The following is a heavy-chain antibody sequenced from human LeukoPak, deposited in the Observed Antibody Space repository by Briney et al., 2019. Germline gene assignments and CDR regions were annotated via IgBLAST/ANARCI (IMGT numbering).Heavy chain of an antibody. CDR1: GFSLTTNGMG. CDR2: IYWNDDN. CDR3: AHRKGGSYRTPDFDY. D-gene: IGHD1-26*01. Sequence: SGPTLVNPTQTLTLTFTFSGFSLTTNGMGVGWIRQPPGKALESLALIYWNDDNRYSPSLKSRLTITKDTSRNQVVLTMTNMDPVDTATYYCAHRKGGSYRTPDFDYWGQGTLVTVSS. V-gene: IGHV2-5*01. J-gene: IGHJ4*02.